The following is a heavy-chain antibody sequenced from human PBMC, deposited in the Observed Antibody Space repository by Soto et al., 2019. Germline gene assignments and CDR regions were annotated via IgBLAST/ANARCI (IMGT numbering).Heavy chain of an antibody. CDR2: ISRSADST. Sequence: EVQLLESGGGLVQPGGSLTLSCAASGFTFSSYAMTWVRQVRPAPGKGLEWVSTISRSADSTYYADSVKGRFTISRDNSKNTLYLQMNILRAEDTAVYYCAKSGPCRGSSSYHGYWYFELWGRGTLATVSS. CDR3: AKSGPCRGSSSYHGYWYFEL. CDR1: GFTFSSYA. D-gene: IGHD6-13*01. V-gene: IGHV3-23*01. J-gene: IGHJ2*01.